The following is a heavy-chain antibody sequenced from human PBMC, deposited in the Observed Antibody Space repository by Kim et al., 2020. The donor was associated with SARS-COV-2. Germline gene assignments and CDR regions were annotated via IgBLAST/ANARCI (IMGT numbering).Heavy chain of an antibody. J-gene: IGHJ3*02. Sequence: SETLSLTCAVSGGSISSSNWWSWVRQPPGKGLEWIGEIYHSGSTNYNPSLKSRVTISVDKSKNQFSLKLSSVTAADTAVYYCARVQVAAAGTGAFDIWGQGTMVTVSS. CDR3: ARVQVAAAGTGAFDI. D-gene: IGHD6-13*01. V-gene: IGHV4-4*02. CDR1: GGSISSSNW. CDR2: IYHSGST.